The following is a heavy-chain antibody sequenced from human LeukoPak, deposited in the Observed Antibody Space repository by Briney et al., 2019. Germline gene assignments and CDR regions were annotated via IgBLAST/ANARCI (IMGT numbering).Heavy chain of an antibody. CDR1: GFTFSNYA. CDR2: ISGSGDT. J-gene: IGHJ4*02. D-gene: IGHD3-22*01. CDR3: AKGRGSGYYHFDY. V-gene: IGHV3-23*01. Sequence: GGSLRLSCAGSGFTFSNYAMTWVRQAPGKGLEWVSAISGSGDTYYADSVKGRFTISRDNSKNTLYLQMNSLRAEDTAVYYCAKGRGSGYYHFDYWGQETLVTVSS.